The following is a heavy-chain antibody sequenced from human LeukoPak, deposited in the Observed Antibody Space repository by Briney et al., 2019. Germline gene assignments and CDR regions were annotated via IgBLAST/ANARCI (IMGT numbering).Heavy chain of an antibody. CDR3: ARLGED. CDR1: GGSISSSS. CDR2: MNPNSGNT. J-gene: IGHJ4*02. V-gene: IGHV1-8*01. Sequence: TCTVSGGSISSSSYYWGWIRQPPGKGLEWMGWMNPNSGNTGYPQKFQGRVTMTRNTSISTGHMELSSLRSEDTAVYYCARLGEDWGQGTLVTVSS.